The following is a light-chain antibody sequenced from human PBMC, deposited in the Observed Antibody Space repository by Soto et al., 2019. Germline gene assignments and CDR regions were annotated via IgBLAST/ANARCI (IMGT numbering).Light chain of an antibody. CDR3: CSYAGTSTHTV. CDR2: EVS. V-gene: IGLV2-23*02. CDR1: SSDVGSYNL. Sequence: QSALTQPASVSGSPRQSITISCTGTSSDVGSYNLVSWYQQHPGKAPKLMLSEVSKRPSGISERFSGSKSGSTASLTISGLQAGGEADYYCCSYAGTSTHTVFGGGTQLTVL. J-gene: IGLJ7*01.